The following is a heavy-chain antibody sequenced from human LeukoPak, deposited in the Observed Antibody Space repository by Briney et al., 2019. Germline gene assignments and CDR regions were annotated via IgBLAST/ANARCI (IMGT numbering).Heavy chain of an antibody. CDR2: IWYDGSNK. CDR3: ARDGARRYCSSTSCYNWFDP. D-gene: IGHD2-2*01. J-gene: IGHJ5*02. V-gene: IGHV3-33*01. CDR1: GFTFSSYG. Sequence: GGSLRLSCAASGFTFSSYGMHWVRQAPGKGLEWVAVIWYDGSNKYYADSVKGRFTISGDNSKDTLYLQMNSLRAEDTAVYYCARDGARRYCSSTSCYNWFDPWGQGTLVTVSS.